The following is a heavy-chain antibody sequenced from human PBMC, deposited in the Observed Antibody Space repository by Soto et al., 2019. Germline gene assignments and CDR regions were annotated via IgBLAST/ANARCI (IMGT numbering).Heavy chain of an antibody. CDR1: GFTFSSYG. V-gene: IGHV3-30*18. Sequence: GSLRLSCAASGFTFSSYGMHWVRQAPGKGLEWVAVISYDGSNKYYADSVKGRFTISRDNSKNTLYLQMNSLRAEDTAVYYCAKGAGSSGYYLNFDYWGQGTLVTVSS. J-gene: IGHJ4*02. CDR2: ISYDGSNK. D-gene: IGHD3-22*01. CDR3: AKGAGSSGYYLNFDY.